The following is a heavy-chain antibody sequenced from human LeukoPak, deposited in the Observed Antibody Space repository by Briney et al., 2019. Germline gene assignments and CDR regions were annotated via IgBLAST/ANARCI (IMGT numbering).Heavy chain of an antibody. CDR3: AGCSGGSCYSRGKYGVDV. CDR1: GFTFSSYA. D-gene: IGHD2-15*01. J-gene: IGHJ6*02. Sequence: GGSLRLSCATSGFTFSSYAMNWVRQAPGKEMECVSFISTSGHFTYYAASVKGRFTVSRDNSKNTLYLQMNSLRADDTAVYYCAGCSGGSCYSRGKYGVDVWGQGTTVIVSS. V-gene: IGHV3-23*01. CDR2: ISTSGHFT.